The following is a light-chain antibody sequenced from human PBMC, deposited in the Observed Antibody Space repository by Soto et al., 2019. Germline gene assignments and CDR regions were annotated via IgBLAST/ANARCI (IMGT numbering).Light chain of an antibody. CDR1: QSVSSN. CDR3: QQYNNWPRT. V-gene: IGKV3-15*01. J-gene: IGKJ1*01. Sequence: EIVMTQSPATLSVSPGERVSLSCRASQSVSSNLAWHQQKPGLAPRLLIYGTSTRATGIPTRFSGSGSGTEFTLTISSLQSEDFAVYYCQQYNNWPRTFGQGTNVEIK. CDR2: GTS.